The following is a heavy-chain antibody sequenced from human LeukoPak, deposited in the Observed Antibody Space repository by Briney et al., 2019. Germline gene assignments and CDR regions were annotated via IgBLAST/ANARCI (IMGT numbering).Heavy chain of an antibody. CDR2: ISGSGGST. CDR3: AKGQRELAAGDYFDY. D-gene: IGHD1-26*01. J-gene: IGHJ4*02. V-gene: IGHV3-23*01. Sequence: PGGSLRLSCAASGFTFSSHAMSWVRQAPGKGLEWVSAISGSGGSTYYADSVKGRFTISRDNSKNTLYLQMNSLRAEDTAVYYCAKGQRELAAGDYFDYWGQGTLVTVSS. CDR1: GFTFSSHA.